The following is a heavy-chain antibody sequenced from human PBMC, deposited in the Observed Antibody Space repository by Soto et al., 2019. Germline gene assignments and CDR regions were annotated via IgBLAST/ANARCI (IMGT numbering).Heavy chain of an antibody. Sequence: GGSLRLSCAASGFTFSNFGMHWVRQAPGKGLEWVAVISYDGSNKYYADSVKGRFTISRDNSKNTLYLQMNSPRAEDTAVYYCAKDGPSYNYAYFDYCGQGTLVTVSS. CDR1: GFTFSNFG. D-gene: IGHD5-18*01. V-gene: IGHV3-30*18. J-gene: IGHJ4*02. CDR2: ISYDGSNK. CDR3: AKDGPSYNYAYFDY.